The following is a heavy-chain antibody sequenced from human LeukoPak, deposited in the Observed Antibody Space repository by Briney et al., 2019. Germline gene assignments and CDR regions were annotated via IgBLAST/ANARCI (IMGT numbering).Heavy chain of an antibody. J-gene: IGHJ4*02. CDR3: ARSPPPYYYDSSGYLYFDY. V-gene: IGHV3-11*01. CDR2: ISSSGSTI. CDR1: GFTFSDYY. Sequence: GGSLRLSCAASGFTFSDYYMSWIRQAPGKGLEWVSYISSSGSTIYYADSVKGRFTISRDNAKNSLYLQMNSLRAEDTAVYYCARSPPPYYYDSSGYLYFDYWGQGTLVTVS. D-gene: IGHD3-22*01.